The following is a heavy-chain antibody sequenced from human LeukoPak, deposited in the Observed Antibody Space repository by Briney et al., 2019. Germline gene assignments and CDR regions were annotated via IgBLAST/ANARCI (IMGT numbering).Heavy chain of an antibody. V-gene: IGHV1-2*02. CDR3: ARHPPTIVLLWFGDGFGPDSKFDY. Sequence: ASVKVSCKASGYTFNDYYMHWVRQAPGQGLEWMGRINPDSGGTDYAQKFQGRVTMTRDTSITTAYMDLDRLRSDDTAVYYCARHPPTIVLLWFGDGFGPDSKFDYWGQGTLVTVSS. CDR2: INPDSGGT. D-gene: IGHD3-10*01. J-gene: IGHJ4*02. CDR1: GYTFNDYY.